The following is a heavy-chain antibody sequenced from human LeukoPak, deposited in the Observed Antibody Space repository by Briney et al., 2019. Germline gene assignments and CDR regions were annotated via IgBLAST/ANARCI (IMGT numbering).Heavy chain of an antibody. CDR2: ISDSGDTT. CDR1: GFTFSTSA. J-gene: IGHJ4*02. V-gene: IGHV3-23*01. D-gene: IGHD1-26*01. Sequence: GGSLRLSCGASGFTFSTSAMTWVRQAPGKGLEWVSGISDSGDTTFYADSVKGRFTISRDNSKNTLYLQMNSLRAEDTAVYYCAKTVVRATGGIGEENYFFDFWGQGTLVTVSS. CDR3: AKTVVRATGGIGEENYFFDF.